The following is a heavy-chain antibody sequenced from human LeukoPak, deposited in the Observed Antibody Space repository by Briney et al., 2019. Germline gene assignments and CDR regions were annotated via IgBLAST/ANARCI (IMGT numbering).Heavy chain of an antibody. J-gene: IGHJ4*02. Sequence: ASVKVSCKASGYTFTSYGISWVRQAPGQGLEWMGWINTYNGNTKYAQTLQGRVSMTTDTSTSTAYMELRSLRSDDTAVYYCARGSTVVTPFKYWGQGTLVTVSS. D-gene: IGHD2-21*02. CDR1: GYTFTSYG. CDR2: INTYNGNT. V-gene: IGHV1-18*01. CDR3: ARGSTVVTPFKY.